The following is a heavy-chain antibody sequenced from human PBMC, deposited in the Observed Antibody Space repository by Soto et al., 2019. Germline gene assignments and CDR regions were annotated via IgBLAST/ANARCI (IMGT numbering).Heavy chain of an antibody. D-gene: IGHD2-21*01. Sequence: XESLKISWQSSGNSFTTYWIALVLQTPGRGLEWMGIIYPGDSEIKYSPSFDGQVTFSVDKSTSTAYLQWIGLKTSDTGMYFCARSPEGNSLAPFDFWGQGSLVTVSS. CDR2: IYPGDSEI. CDR1: GNSFTTYW. J-gene: IGHJ4*02. V-gene: IGHV5-51*01. CDR3: ARSPEGNSLAPFDF.